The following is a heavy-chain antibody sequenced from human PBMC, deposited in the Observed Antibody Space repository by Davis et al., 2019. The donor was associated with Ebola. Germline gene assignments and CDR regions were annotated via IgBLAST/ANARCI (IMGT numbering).Heavy chain of an antibody. D-gene: IGHD4-17*01. CDR3: ARDTVTTAIDI. J-gene: IGHJ3*02. Sequence: GESLKISCAASGFTFSDYYMSWIRQAPGKGLEWVSYISSSSSYTNYADSVKGRFTISRDNAKNSLYLQMNSLRAEDTAVYYCARDTVTTAIDIWGQGTMVTVSS. V-gene: IGHV3-11*06. CDR2: ISSSSSYT. CDR1: GFTFSDYY.